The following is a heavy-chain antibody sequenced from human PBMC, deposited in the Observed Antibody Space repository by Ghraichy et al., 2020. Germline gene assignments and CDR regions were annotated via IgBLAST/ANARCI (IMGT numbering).Heavy chain of an antibody. J-gene: IGHJ3*02. CDR3: ARGSLTERWLQLWGAFDI. CDR1: GFTFSSYW. D-gene: IGHD5-24*01. Sequence: GEPLNISCAASGFTFSSYWMHWVRQAPGKGLVWVSRINSDGSSTSYADSVKGRFTISRDNAKNTLYLQMNSLRAEDTAVYYCARGSLTERWLQLWGAFDIWGQGTMVTVSS. CDR2: INSDGSST. V-gene: IGHV3-74*01.